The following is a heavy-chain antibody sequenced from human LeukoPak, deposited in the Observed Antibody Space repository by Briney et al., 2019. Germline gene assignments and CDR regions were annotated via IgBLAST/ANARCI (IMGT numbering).Heavy chain of an antibody. CDR1: GFTFSSYW. CDR3: AKDLYNFWSGYYYYYGMDV. V-gene: IGHV3-7*01. D-gene: IGHD3-3*01. CDR2: IKQDGSEK. J-gene: IGHJ6*02. Sequence: GGSLRLSCAASGFTFSSYWMSWVRRAPGKGLEWVANIKQDGSEKYYVDSVKGRFTISRDNAKNSLYLQMNSLRAEDTAVYYCAKDLYNFWSGYYYYYGMDVWGQGTTVTVSS.